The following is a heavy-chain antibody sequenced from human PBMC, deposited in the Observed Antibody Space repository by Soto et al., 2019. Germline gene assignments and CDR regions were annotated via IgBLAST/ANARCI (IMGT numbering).Heavy chain of an antibody. D-gene: IGHD3-10*01. CDR2: IYYSGST. Sequence: QVQLQESGPGLVKPSETLSLTCTVSGGSISSYYWSWIRQPPGKGLEWIGYIYYSGSTNYNPSLKSRVTISVDTSKNQFSLKLSSVTAADTAVYYCARHGLPMVRGVITHYYYYYYMDVWGKGTTVTVSS. CDR3: ARHGLPMVRGVITHYYYYYYMDV. CDR1: GGSISSYY. J-gene: IGHJ6*03. V-gene: IGHV4-59*08.